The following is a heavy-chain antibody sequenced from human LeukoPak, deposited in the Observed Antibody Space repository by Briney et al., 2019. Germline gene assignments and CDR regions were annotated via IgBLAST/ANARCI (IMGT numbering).Heavy chain of an antibody. CDR2: IDSIGTDT. V-gene: IGHV3-64*01. CDR1: GFSFSTYA. CDR3: AKDHCSSTSCYIFDY. Sequence: GGSLRLSCAASGFSFSTYAIHWVRQAPGKGLEYVSGIDSIGTDTYYANAVKGRFIISRDNSKNTLYLQMNSLRAEDTAVYYCAKDHCSSTSCYIFDYWGQGTLVTVSS. D-gene: IGHD2-2*01. J-gene: IGHJ4*02.